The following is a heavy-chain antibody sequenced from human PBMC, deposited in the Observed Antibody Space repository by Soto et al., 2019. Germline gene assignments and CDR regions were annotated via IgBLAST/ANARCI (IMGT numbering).Heavy chain of an antibody. V-gene: IGHV3-11*06. CDR3: ARDRSRAAAVYGMDV. D-gene: IGHD6-13*01. J-gene: IGHJ6*02. CDR1: GFTFSDYY. CDR2: ISSSSSYT. Sequence: ESGGGLVKPGGSLRLSCAASGFTFSDYYMSWIRQAPGKGLEWVSYISSSSSYTNYADSVKGRFTISRDNAKNSLYLQMNSLRAEDTAVYYCARDRSRAAAVYGMDVWGQGTTVTVSS.